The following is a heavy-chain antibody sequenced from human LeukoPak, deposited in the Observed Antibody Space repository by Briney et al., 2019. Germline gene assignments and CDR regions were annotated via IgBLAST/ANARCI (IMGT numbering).Heavy chain of an antibody. CDR3: ARGRAYYGSGSYYHNWFDP. D-gene: IGHD3-10*01. J-gene: IGHJ5*02. Sequence: ASVKVSCKASGYTFTSYDINWVRQATGQGLEWMGWMNPNIGNTGYAQKFQGRVTMTRNTSISTAYMELSSLRSEDTAVYYCARGRAYYGSGSYYHNWFDPWGQGTLVTVSS. CDR1: GYTFTSYD. CDR2: MNPNIGNT. V-gene: IGHV1-8*01.